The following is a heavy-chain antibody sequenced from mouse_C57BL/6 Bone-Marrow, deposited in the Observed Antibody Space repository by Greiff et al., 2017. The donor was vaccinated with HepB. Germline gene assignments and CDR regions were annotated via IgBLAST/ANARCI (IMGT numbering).Heavy chain of an antibody. Sequence: EVMLVESGGGLVKPGGSLKLSCAASGFTFSSYTMSWVRRTPEKRLGWVATISGGGGNTYYPDSVKGRFTISRDNAKNTLYLQMSSLRSEDTALYYCARHWLRSLYWYFDVWGTGTTVTVSS. CDR1: GFTFSSYT. CDR2: ISGGGGNT. D-gene: IGHD1-1*01. J-gene: IGHJ1*03. V-gene: IGHV5-9*01. CDR3: ARHWLRSLYWYFDV.